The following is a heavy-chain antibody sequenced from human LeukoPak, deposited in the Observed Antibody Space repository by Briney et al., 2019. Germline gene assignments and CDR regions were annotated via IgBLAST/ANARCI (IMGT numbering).Heavy chain of an antibody. Sequence: PSETLSLTCAVSGGSISSGGYSWSWIRQPPGKGLEWIGYIYHSGSTYYNPSLKSRVTISVDKSKNQFSLKLSSVTAADTAVYYCARDPKYYYDSRVALDAFDIWGQGTMVTVSS. V-gene: IGHV4-30-2*01. CDR2: IYHSGST. CDR3: ARDPKYYYDSRVALDAFDI. D-gene: IGHD3-22*01. J-gene: IGHJ3*02. CDR1: GGSISSGGYS.